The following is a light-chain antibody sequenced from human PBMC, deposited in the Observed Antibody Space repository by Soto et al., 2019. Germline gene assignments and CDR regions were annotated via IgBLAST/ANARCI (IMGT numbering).Light chain of an antibody. CDR3: QQTYSAPQPT. CDR1: QSISSY. CDR2: AAS. J-gene: IGKJ4*01. V-gene: IGKV1-39*01. Sequence: DIQMTQSPSSLSASVGDRVTITCRASQSISSYLNWYQQKPGKAPKLLIYAASSLHSGVPSRFSGSGSGTDFTLTITSLHPEDFATYYCQQTYSAPQPTFGGGTKVDIK.